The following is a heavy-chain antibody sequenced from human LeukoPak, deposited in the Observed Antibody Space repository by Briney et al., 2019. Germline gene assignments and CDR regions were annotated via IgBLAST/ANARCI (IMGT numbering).Heavy chain of an antibody. V-gene: IGHV1-2*02. CDR1: GYTFTGYY. J-gene: IGHJ4*02. Sequence: ASVKVSCKASGYTFTGYYMHWVRQAPGQGLEWMGLINLNSGGTNYAQKFQGRVTMTRDTFISTAYMELSRLRSDDTAVYYCARVCSSTSCYGKLDYWGQGTLVTVSS. CDR3: ARVCSSTSCYGKLDY. CDR2: INLNSGGT. D-gene: IGHD2-2*01.